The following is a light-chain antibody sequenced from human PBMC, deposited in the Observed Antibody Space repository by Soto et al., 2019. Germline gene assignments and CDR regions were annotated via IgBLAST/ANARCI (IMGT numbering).Light chain of an antibody. CDR2: AAS. CDR3: QQSYSKPLLT. J-gene: IGKJ4*01. V-gene: IGKV1-39*01. Sequence: DIQMTQSPSSLSASVGDRVTIICRASQSISTYLNWYQQKPGKAPKLLISAASTLESGVPSRFSGRGSRTNFTLSISSLQPEDFATYYCQQSYSKPLLTFGGGTKVDIK. CDR1: QSISTY.